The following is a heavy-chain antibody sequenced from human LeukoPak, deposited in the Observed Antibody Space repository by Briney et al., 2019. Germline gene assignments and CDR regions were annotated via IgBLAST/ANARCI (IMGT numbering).Heavy chain of an antibody. D-gene: IGHD5-24*01. V-gene: IGHV4-59*01. CDR2: ISYSGST. CDR1: GGSISSYY. J-gene: IGHJ4*02. CDR3: TRDRRDGYNYVDV. Sequence: SETLSLTCTVSGGSISSYYWSWIRQPPGKGLEWIGYISYSGSTDYNPSLKSRVTMSVDTSKNQFSLKLKSVTPADTATYYCTRDRRDGYNYVDVWGQGTLVTVSS.